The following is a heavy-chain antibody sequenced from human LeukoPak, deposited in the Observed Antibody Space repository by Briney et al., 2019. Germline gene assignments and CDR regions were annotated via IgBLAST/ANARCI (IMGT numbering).Heavy chain of an antibody. J-gene: IGHJ5*02. Sequence: SETLSLTCTVSGGSISSSSYYWGWIRQPPGKGLEWIGSIYYSGSTYYNPSLKSRVTISVDTSKNQFSLKLSSVTAADTAVYYCARHGPGVGFLEWSPNWFDPWGQGTLVTVSS. D-gene: IGHD3-3*01. V-gene: IGHV4-39*01. CDR1: GGSISSSSYY. CDR2: IYYSGST. CDR3: ARHGPGVGFLEWSPNWFDP.